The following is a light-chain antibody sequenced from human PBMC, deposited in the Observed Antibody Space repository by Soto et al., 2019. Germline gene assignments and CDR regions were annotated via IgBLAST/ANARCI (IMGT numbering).Light chain of an antibody. J-gene: IGKJ1*01. CDR2: GAS. V-gene: IGKV3-15*01. CDR3: QQYNNWPIWT. Sequence: IVMTQSPATLYVSPWERPTLSCAAIQSVSRTLASYQQKPPQPPSLPIYGASTRATGIPARFSGSGSGTEFTLTISSLKPEDFAVYYCQQYNNWPIWTFGHGTKVDIK. CDR1: QSVSRT.